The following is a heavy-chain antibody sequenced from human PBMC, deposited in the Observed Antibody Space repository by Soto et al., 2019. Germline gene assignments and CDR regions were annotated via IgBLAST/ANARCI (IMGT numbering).Heavy chain of an antibody. CDR1: GYTFRSYG. Sequence: ASVKVSCKASGYTFRSYGISWVRQAPGQGLEWMGWISACSGNTDYAQRLQDRVTLTTDTSTSTAYMELRSLRSDDAAVYYCARNPSGSSFDYWGQGTLVTVSS. V-gene: IGHV1-18*01. J-gene: IGHJ4*02. CDR2: ISACSGNT. D-gene: IGHD1-26*01. CDR3: ARNPSGSSFDY.